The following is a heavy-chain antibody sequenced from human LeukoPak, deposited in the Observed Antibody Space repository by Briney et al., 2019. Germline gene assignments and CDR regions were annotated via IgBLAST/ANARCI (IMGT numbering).Heavy chain of an antibody. CDR3: ATSKSSSGWYWDY. V-gene: IGHV4-4*07. CDR1: GGSIRSYY. J-gene: IGHJ4*02. D-gene: IGHD6-19*01. Sequence: SETLSLTCTVSGGSIRSYYWSWIRQSAGKGLEWIGRIYTSGSTNYNPSLKSRVTMSVDTSRNQFSLKLSSVTAADTAVYYCATSKSSSGWYWDYWGQGTLVTVSS. CDR2: IYTSGST.